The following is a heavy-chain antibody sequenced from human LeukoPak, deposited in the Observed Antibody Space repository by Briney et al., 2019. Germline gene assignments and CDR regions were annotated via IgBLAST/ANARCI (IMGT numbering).Heavy chain of an antibody. Sequence: ASAKVSCKASGYTFTSYGISWVRQASGQGLEWMGLISAYNGNTNYAQKLQGRVTMTTDTSTSTAYMGPRSLRSDDTAVYYCARSDFWSGYPDPISPKGPWGQGTLVTVSS. CDR3: ARSDFWSGYPDPISPKGP. D-gene: IGHD3-3*01. CDR2: ISAYNGNT. J-gene: IGHJ5*02. V-gene: IGHV1-18*01. CDR1: GYTFTSYG.